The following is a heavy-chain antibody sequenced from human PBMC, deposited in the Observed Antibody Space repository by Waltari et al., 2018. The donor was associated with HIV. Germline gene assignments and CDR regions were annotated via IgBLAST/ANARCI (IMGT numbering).Heavy chain of an antibody. V-gene: IGHV3-20*03. J-gene: IGHJ4*02. CDR1: GFNFVDYG. Sequence: EVQLVESGGGVVRPGGSLRLSSVDSGFNFVDYGMGWVRQAPGKGLEWVSGINWNGGSTGYADSVKGRFSISRDNAKNSLYLQMNSLRAEDTALYYCARDYGSGSYYNYWGQGTLVTVSS. D-gene: IGHD3-10*01. CDR2: INWNGGST. CDR3: ARDYGSGSYYNY.